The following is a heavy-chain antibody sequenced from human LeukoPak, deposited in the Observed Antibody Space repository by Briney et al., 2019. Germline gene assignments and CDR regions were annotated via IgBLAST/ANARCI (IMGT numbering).Heavy chain of an antibody. CDR3: IRGAASGSYYGFDV. D-gene: IGHD1-26*01. CDR2: IRSKANNYAT. V-gene: IGHV3-73*01. CDR1: GLTLSGST. Sequence: GGSLKLSCAASGLTLSGSTMNGVGQAPGKGLEWVGRIRSKANNYATAYATSVKGRFTLSRDDSKNTAYLQMNSLKTEDAAVYYCIRGAASGSYYGFDVWGQGTLVTVSS. J-gene: IGHJ5*02.